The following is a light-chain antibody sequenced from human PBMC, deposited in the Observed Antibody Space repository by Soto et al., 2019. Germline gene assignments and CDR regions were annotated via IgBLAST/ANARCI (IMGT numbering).Light chain of an antibody. Sequence: QSALTQPASVSGSPGQSITMSCTGTSSDVGGYKYVSWYQLHPGKAPKLMIYEVSNRPSGISNRFSASKSGNTASLTISGLQAEDAADYYCFSYTSSTAYVFGTGTKLTVL. CDR2: EVS. J-gene: IGLJ1*01. V-gene: IGLV2-14*01. CDR3: FSYTSSTAYV. CDR1: SSDVGGYKY.